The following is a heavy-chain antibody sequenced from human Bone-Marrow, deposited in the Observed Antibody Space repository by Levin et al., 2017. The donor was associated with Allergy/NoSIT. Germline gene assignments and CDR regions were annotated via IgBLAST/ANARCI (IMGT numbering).Heavy chain of an antibody. Sequence: SGGSLRLSCRGSGFDFNTHDMNWVRQAPGQGLEWVSSISGNSHYVYYVDSVKGRFSISRDNAKNSMFLHMNSLRVEDTAVYYCARSEGRSGWSYYYYGMDVWGRGTTLTVSS. CDR1: GFDFNTHD. D-gene: IGHD6-19*01. CDR2: ISGNSHYV. J-gene: IGHJ6*02. V-gene: IGHV3-21*06. CDR3: ARSEGRSGWSYYYYGMDV.